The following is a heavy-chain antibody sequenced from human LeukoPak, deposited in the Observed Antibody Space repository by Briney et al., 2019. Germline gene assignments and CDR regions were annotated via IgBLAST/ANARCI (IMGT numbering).Heavy chain of an antibody. CDR1: GYTFTSYG. CDR2: ISAYNGNT. D-gene: IGHD3-10*01. J-gene: IGHJ4*02. V-gene: IGHV1-18*01. CDR3: ARLYRGSGSPCFDY. Sequence: ASVKVSCKASGYTFTSYGISWVRQAPGQGLEWMGWISAYNGNTNYAQKLQGRVTMTTDTSTSTAYMELRSLRSDDTAVYYCARLYRGSGSPCFDYWGQGTLVTVSS.